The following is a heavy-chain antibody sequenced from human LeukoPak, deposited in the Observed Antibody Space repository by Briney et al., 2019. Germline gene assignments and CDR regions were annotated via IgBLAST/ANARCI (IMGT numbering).Heavy chain of an antibody. D-gene: IGHD6-13*01. V-gene: IGHV3-66*01. CDR1: GFTVSSNY. CDR3: ARDSRPSSSWYYFDY. J-gene: IGHJ4*02. Sequence: GGSLRLSCAASGFTVSSNYMSWVRQAPGKGLEWVSVIYSGGSTYYADSVKGRFSISRDNSKNTLYLQMNSLRTEDTAVYYCARDSRPSSSWYYFDYWGQGTLVTVSS. CDR2: IYSGGST.